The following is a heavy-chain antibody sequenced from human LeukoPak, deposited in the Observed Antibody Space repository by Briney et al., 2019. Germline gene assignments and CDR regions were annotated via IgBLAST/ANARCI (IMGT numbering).Heavy chain of an antibody. V-gene: IGHV5-51*01. CDR2: IYPGDSDT. J-gene: IGHJ4*02. Sequence: GESLKISCKASGYSFTNYWIGWVRQMPGKRLEWMGIIYPGDSDTKYSPSFQGQVTISADKSITTAHLQWSSLRASDTAMYYCARQGTIVAGTLGTTFDYWGQGTLLTVSS. D-gene: IGHD5-12*01. CDR1: GYSFTNYW. CDR3: ARQGTIVAGTLGTTFDY.